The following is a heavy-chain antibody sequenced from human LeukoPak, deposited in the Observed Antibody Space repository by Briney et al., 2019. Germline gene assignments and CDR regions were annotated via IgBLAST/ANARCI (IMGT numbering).Heavy chain of an antibody. CDR2: INPNSGGT. CDR3: ARGASDSSSWYYYFDY. D-gene: IGHD6-13*01. Sequence: ASVKVSCKASGYTFTGYYMHWVRQAPGQGLEWMGWINPNSGGTNYAQKLQGRVTMTTDTSTSTAYMELRSLRSDDTAVYYCARGASDSSSWYYYFDYWGQGTLVTVSS. J-gene: IGHJ4*02. CDR1: GYTFTGYY. V-gene: IGHV1-2*02.